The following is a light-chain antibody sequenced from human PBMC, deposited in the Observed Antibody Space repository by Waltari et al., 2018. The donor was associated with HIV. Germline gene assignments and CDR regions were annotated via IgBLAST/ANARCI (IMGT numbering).Light chain of an antibody. CDR3: GTWDSSLSLV. CDR1: SSNLGNHY. J-gene: IGLJ2*01. V-gene: IGLV1-51*01. CDR2: DNN. Sequence: QSVLTQPPSVSAAPGRKVTISCSGSSSNLGNHYVSWYQQLPGTAPKLLIYDNNKRPSGIPDRFSGSKSGTSATLGITGLQTGDEADYYCGTWDSSLSLVFGGGTKLTVL.